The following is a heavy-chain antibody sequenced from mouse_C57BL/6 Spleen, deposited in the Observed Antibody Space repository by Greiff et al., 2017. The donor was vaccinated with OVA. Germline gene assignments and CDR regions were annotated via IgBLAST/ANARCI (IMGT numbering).Heavy chain of an antibody. CDR3: ARPQSSVVYYYAMDY. CDR1: GFSLSTFGMG. CDR2: IWWDDDK. D-gene: IGHD3-2*02. Sequence: QVTLKESGPGILQPSQTLSLTCSFSGFSLSTFGMGVGWIRQPSGQGLEWLAHIWWDDDKYYNPALKSRLTISKDTSKNQVFLKIANVDTADTATYYCARPQSSVVYYYAMDYWGQGTSVTVSS. J-gene: IGHJ4*01. V-gene: IGHV8-8*01.